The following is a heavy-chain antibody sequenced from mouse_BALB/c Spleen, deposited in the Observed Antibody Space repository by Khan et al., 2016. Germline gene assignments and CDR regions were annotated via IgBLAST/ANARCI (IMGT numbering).Heavy chain of an antibody. Sequence: QIQLVQSGPELKKPGKTVKISCKASGYTFTNYGMNWVKQAPGKGLKWMGWINTYSGESTYADDFKGRFAFSLETSANTAYLQINNLKNEDMATXVCARYRYYYGSSGYFDVWGAGTTVTVSS. CDR3: ARYRYYYGSSGYFDV. CDR2: INTYSGES. CDR1: GYTFTNYG. D-gene: IGHD1-1*01. V-gene: IGHV9-1*02. J-gene: IGHJ1*01.